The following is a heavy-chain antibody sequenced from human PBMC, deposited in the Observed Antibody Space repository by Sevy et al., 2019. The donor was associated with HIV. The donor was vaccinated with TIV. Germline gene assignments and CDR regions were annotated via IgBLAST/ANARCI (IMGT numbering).Heavy chain of an antibody. D-gene: IGHD2-2*01. V-gene: IGHV3-7*03. CDR1: GFTFSSYW. J-gene: IGHJ6*02. Sequence: GGSLRLSCAASGFTFSSYWMSWVRQAPGKGLEWVANIKQDGSEKYYVDSVKGRFTISRDNAKNSLYLQMNSLRAEDTAVYYCARERSTSWGYYYYGMDVWGQGTTVTVSS. CDR2: IKQDGSEK. CDR3: ARERSTSWGYYYYGMDV.